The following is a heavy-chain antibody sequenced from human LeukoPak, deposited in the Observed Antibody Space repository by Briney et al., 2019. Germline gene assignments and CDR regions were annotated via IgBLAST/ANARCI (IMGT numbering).Heavy chain of an antibody. CDR3: ARGDFWSGAPTD. Sequence: PSETLSLTCTVSGGSISRYYWSWIRQPPGTGLEWIGYIYYTGRADYNPSLKSRVCMSVDTSKNQFSLRVNSVTAADTAVYYCARGDFWSGAPTDWGQGTLVTVSS. CDR1: GGSISRYY. CDR2: IYYTGRA. J-gene: IGHJ4*02. D-gene: IGHD3-3*01. V-gene: IGHV4-59*01.